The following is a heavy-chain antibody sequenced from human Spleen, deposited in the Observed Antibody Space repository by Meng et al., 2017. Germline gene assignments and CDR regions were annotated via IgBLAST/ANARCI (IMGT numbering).Heavy chain of an antibody. V-gene: IGHV1-2*06. J-gene: IGHJ4*02. CDR3: ARDEDISAAGKLFGDY. CDR1: GYTFTAYY. D-gene: IGHD6-25*01. Sequence: ASVKVSCKTSGYTFTAYYLHWVRQAPGQGLEWMGRIDPKSDNTHYAQKFQGRVTMTRDTSISTAYMELSGLRSDDTAMYYCARDEDISAAGKLFGDYWGQGTLVTVSS. CDR2: IDPKSDNT.